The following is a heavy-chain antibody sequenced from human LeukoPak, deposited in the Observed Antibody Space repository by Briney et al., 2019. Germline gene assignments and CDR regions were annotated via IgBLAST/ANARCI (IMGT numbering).Heavy chain of an antibody. CDR1: GFTFSNYW. Sequence: PGGSLRLSCAASGFTFSNYWMTWVRQAPGKGLEWVATIKPDGSEIYYVDSVKGRFTISRDNAKNSLYLQMNSLRAEDTAVYYCARAYQFGGFDYWGQGTLVTVSS. CDR3: ARAYQFGGFDY. D-gene: IGHD3-10*01. J-gene: IGHJ4*02. V-gene: IGHV3-7*03. CDR2: IKPDGSEI.